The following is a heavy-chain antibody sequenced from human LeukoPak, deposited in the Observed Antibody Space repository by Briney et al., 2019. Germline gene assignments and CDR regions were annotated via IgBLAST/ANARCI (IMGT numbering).Heavy chain of an antibody. CDR2: IIPICGTA. V-gene: IGHV1-69*06. J-gene: IGHJ5*02. Sequence: SVKVSCKASGCTFSSYAISWVRQAPGQGLEGMGRIIPICGTANYAQKFQGRVTITADKPPSTAYMELSSLRSEDTAVYYCARDYYDRSGYYNWFDPWGQGTLVTVSS. CDR3: ARDYYDRSGYYNWFDP. D-gene: IGHD3-22*01. CDR1: GCTFSSYA.